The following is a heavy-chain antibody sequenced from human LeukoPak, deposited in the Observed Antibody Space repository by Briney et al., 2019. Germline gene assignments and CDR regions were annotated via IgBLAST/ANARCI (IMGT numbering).Heavy chain of an antibody. CDR3: ARQYSGYLRNWFDP. CDR1: GGSISSSSYY. Sequence: SSETLSLTCTVSGGSISSSSYYWGWIRQPPGKGLEWIGSMYYSGSSYYNPSLKSRVTISVDTSKNQFSLKLSSVTAADTAVYYCARQYSGYLRNWFDPWGQGTLVTVSS. D-gene: IGHD5-12*01. J-gene: IGHJ5*02. V-gene: IGHV4-39*01. CDR2: MYYSGSS.